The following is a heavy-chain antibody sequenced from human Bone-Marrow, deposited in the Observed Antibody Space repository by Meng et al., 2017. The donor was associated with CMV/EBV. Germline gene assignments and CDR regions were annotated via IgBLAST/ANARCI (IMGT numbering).Heavy chain of an antibody. V-gene: IGHV1-8*01. CDR1: GYTFTSYD. J-gene: IGHJ6*02. Sequence: ASVKVSCKASGYTFTSYDINWVRQATGQGLEWMGWMNPNSGNTGYARKFQGRVTMTRNTSISTAYMELSSLRSEDTAVYYCARGGRVVPAARVIRGYYGMDVWGQGTTVTVSS. D-gene: IGHD2-2*01. CDR2: MNPNSGNT. CDR3: ARGGRVVPAARVIRGYYGMDV.